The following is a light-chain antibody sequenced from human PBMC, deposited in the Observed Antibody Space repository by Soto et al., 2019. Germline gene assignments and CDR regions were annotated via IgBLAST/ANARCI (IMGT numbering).Light chain of an antibody. J-gene: IGLJ2*01. CDR3: SSYVTTNVVV. CDR2: EVY. V-gene: IGLV2-8*01. CDR1: RDDVGGYNY. Sequence: QSVLTQPPSASGSPGQSVTISCTGTRDDVGGYNYVFWFQHHPGKAPKLMIYEVYKRPSGVPARFSGSKSGNTASLTVSGLQAGDEAIYYCSSYVTTNVVVFGGGTKLTVL.